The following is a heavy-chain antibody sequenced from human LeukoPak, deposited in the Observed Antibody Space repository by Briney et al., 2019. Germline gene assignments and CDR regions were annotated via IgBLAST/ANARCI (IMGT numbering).Heavy chain of an antibody. CDR2: IYYSGST. CDR1: GGSISSSSYY. D-gene: IGHD3-10*01. J-gene: IGHJ3*02. Sequence: PSETLSLTCTVSGGSISSSSYYWGWIRQPPGKGLEWIGSIYYSGSTYYNPSLKSRVTISVDTSKNQFSLKLSSVTAADTAVYYCARQGGSGSYYHDAFDIWGQGTMVTVSS. CDR3: ARQGGSGSYYHDAFDI. V-gene: IGHV4-39*01.